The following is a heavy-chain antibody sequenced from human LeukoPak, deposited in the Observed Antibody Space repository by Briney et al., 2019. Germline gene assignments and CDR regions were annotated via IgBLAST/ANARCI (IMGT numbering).Heavy chain of an antibody. Sequence: SETLSLTCTVSGGSISSYYWSWIRQPPGKGLEWIGYIYYSGSTNYNPSLKSRVTISVDTSKNQFSLKLSSVTAADTAVYYCXXXXXIAAAGFDPWGQGTLVTVSS. J-gene: IGHJ5*02. CDR1: GGSISSYY. D-gene: IGHD6-13*01. CDR3: XXXXXIAAAGFDP. V-gene: IGHV4-59*08. CDR2: IYYSGST.